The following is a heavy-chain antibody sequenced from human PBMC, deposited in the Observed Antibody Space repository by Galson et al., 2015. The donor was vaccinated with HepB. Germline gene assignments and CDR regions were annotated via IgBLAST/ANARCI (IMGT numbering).Heavy chain of an antibody. CDR2: IRIKTDGGTA. CDR3: TPDWTFYHGGSGSFMVYSIFDY. J-gene: IGHJ4*02. CDR1: GLNFDTAW. Sequence: SLRLSCAVSGLNFDTAWMSWVRQAPGKGLEWVGRIRIKTDGGTADYAAPVKGRFTVSRDDSKNTLYLQMNSLKIEDTALYFCTPDWTFYHGGSGSFMVYSIFDYWGQGTLVTVSS. V-gene: IGHV3-15*01. D-gene: IGHD2-8*01.